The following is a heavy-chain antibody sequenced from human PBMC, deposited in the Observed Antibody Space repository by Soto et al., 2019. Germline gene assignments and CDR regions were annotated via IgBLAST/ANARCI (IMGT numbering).Heavy chain of an antibody. CDR3: TRGWGYFDSSGIHYLYAMDM. D-gene: IGHD3-22*01. CDR2: IKEDVSEK. J-gene: IGHJ6*04. CDR1: GFTFSTYW. V-gene: IGHV3-7*01. Sequence: WGSLRLSCAASGFTFSTYWMSWVRQAPGKGLEWVANIKEDVSEKYYVDSVEGRFTISRDNAKNSLYLQMTSLRAEDTALYYCTRGWGYFDSSGIHYLYAMDMLGKGTTVNVSA.